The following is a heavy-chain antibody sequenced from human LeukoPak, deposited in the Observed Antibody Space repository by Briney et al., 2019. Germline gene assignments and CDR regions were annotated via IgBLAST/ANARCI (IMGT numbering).Heavy chain of an antibody. Sequence: TGGSLRLSCSASGFTFSIYAMHWVRQAPGKGLEYVSSITSNGDTTYYADSVKGRFTISRDNSKNTLYLQMNSLRAEDTALYYCAKHGHDSSGFDYWGQGTLVTVSS. CDR3: AKHGHDSSGFDY. CDR1: GFTFSIYA. V-gene: IGHV3-64*04. CDR2: ITSNGDTT. J-gene: IGHJ4*02. D-gene: IGHD3-22*01.